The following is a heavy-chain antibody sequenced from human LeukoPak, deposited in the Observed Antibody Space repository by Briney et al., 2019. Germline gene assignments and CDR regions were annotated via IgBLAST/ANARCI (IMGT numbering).Heavy chain of an antibody. D-gene: IGHD1-26*01. CDR2: IIPIFGTA. V-gene: IGHV1-69*13. CDR1: GGTFSSYA. CDR3: ARMPGSGSYDPFDY. Sequence: SVKVSCKASGGTFSSYAVSWVRQAPGQGLEWMGGIIPIFGTANYAQKFQGRVTITADESTSTAYMELSSLRSEDTAVYYCARMPGSGSYDPFDYWGQGTLVTVSS. J-gene: IGHJ4*02.